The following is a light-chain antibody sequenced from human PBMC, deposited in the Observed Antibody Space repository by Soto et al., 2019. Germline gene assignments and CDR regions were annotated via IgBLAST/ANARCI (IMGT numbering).Light chain of an antibody. CDR3: QQLNSYPQT. CDR2: SAS. CDR1: RGISSY. Sequence: IHLTQSPSSLSASVGNRVTITCQASRGISSYLAWYQQKPGKAPKLLVYSASTLQSGVPSRLSGSGYGPDFNLTISSLQTEDSATYFCQQLNSYPQTFGQGTRLEIK. J-gene: IGKJ5*01. V-gene: IGKV1-9*01.